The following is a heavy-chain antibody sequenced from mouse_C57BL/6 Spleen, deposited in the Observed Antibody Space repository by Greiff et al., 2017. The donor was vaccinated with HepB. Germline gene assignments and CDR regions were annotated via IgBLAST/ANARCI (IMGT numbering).Heavy chain of an antibody. J-gene: IGHJ2*01. Sequence: VNVVESGAELVRPGASVKLSCKASGYTFTDYYINWVKQRPGQGLEWIARIYPGSGNTYYNEKFKGKATLTAEKSSSTAYMQLSSLTSEDSAVYFCARCPYYSYSFDYWGQGTTLTVSS. CDR1: GYTFTDYY. V-gene: IGHV1-76*01. D-gene: IGHD1-1*01. CDR2: IYPGSGNT. CDR3: ARCPYYSYSFDY.